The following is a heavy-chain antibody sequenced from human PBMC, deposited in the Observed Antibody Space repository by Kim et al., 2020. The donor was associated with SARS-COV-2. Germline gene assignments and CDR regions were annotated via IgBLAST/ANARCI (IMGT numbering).Heavy chain of an antibody. J-gene: IGHJ4*02. CDR1: GFTFSSYA. Sequence: GGSLRLSCAASGFTFSSYAMHWVRQAPGKGLEWVAVISYDGSNKHYADSVKGRFTISRDNSKNTLYLQMNSLRAEDTAVYYCARSRSGSYSAAFDYWGQGTLVTVSS. CDR3: ARSRSGSYSAAFDY. V-gene: IGHV3-30*04. D-gene: IGHD1-26*01. CDR2: ISYDGSNK.